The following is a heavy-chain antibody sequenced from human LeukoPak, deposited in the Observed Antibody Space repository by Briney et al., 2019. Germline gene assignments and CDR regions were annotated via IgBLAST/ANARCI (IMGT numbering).Heavy chain of an antibody. V-gene: IGHV4-39*01. CDR2: IYDSGST. CDR3: ASLRGYSGYDSGNYFDY. J-gene: IGHJ4*02. Sequence: PSETLSLTCTVSGGSISSSSYYWGWIRQPPGKGLEGIGSIYDSGSTYYNPALKSRVTISVDTSKNQFSLKRSSVTAADTAVYYCASLRGYSGYDSGNYFDYWGQGTLVTVSS. CDR1: GGSISSSSYY. D-gene: IGHD5-12*01.